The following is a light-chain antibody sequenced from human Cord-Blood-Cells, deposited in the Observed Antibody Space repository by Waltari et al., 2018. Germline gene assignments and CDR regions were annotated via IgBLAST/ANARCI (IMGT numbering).Light chain of an antibody. Sequence: QSALTQHASVSGSPGQSITISCTGSSSDVGGYNYVSWYQQHPGKAPKLMIYDVSIRPSGVSNRFSGSKSGNTASLTISGLQAEDEADYYCSSYTSSSTRVFGGGTKLTVL. CDR2: DVS. V-gene: IGLV2-14*03. CDR3: SSYTSSSTRV. J-gene: IGLJ3*02. CDR1: SSDVGGYNY.